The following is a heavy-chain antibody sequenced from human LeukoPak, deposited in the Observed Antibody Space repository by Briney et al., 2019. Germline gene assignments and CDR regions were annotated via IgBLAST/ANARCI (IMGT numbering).Heavy chain of an antibody. J-gene: IGHJ4*02. CDR1: GFTFSSYW. D-gene: IGHD3-22*01. CDR3: SRDRVSGDSSGPGGY. Sequence: GGSLRLSCAASGFTFSSYWMHWVRQAPGKGLERVSRINSDESSTSYADSVKGRFTISRDNAKNTVYLQMNSLRAEDTAVYYCSRDRVSGDSSGPGGYWGQGTLVTVSS. V-gene: IGHV3-74*01. CDR2: INSDESST.